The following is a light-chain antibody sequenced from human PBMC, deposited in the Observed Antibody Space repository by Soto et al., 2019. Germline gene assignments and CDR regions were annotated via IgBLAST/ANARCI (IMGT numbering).Light chain of an antibody. V-gene: IGLV2-14*01. Sequence: QSALTQPASVSASPGQSITISCSGTTFDIGAYDYVSWYQQHPGKAPKVIIYAVSYRPSGVSNRFSGSKFGNTASLTISDLQAEDEADYYCSSYTTSKTYVFGSGTKVTV. J-gene: IGLJ1*01. CDR3: SSYTTSKTYV. CDR1: TFDIGAYDY. CDR2: AVS.